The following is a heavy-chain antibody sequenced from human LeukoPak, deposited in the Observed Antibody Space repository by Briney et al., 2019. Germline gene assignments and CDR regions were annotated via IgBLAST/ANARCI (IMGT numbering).Heavy chain of an antibody. J-gene: IGHJ4*02. D-gene: IGHD6-13*01. CDR1: GFTVSSNY. Sequence: GGSLRLSCAASGFTVSSNYMSWVRQAPGKGLEWVSVIYSGGSTYYADSVKGRFTISRDNAKNSLYLQMNSLRAEDTAVYYCARALNKAAPGTLGYWGQGTLVTVSS. CDR3: ARALNKAAPGTLGY. CDR2: IYSGGST. V-gene: IGHV3-53*01.